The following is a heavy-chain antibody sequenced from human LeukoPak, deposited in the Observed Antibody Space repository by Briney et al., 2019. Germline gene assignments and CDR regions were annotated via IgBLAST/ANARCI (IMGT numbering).Heavy chain of an antibody. CDR3: ARHPKTDLFNTGTDAFDI. Sequence: GGSLRLSCAASGFTFSGYSFNWVRQAPGKGLEWVSFISSSGGYKFYADSLRGRFTVSRDNAKNSLYLQMNSLRGEDTAVYYCARHPKTDLFNTGTDAFDIWGQGTMVTVSS. J-gene: IGHJ3*02. D-gene: IGHD3-9*01. CDR1: GFTFSGYS. V-gene: IGHV3-21*01. CDR2: ISSSGGYK.